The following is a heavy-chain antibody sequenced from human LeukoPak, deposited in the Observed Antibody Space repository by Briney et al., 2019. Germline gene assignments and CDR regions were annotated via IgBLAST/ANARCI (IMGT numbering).Heavy chain of an antibody. D-gene: IGHD6-13*01. CDR2: INAGTGNT. CDR3: ARGNVVSAAGDY. Sequence: LGASVKVSWKASGYTFTTYAMHWVRQAPGQRLEWMGWINAGTGNTKYSQKFQGRLTITRDTSASTAYMELSSLRSEDTAVYYCARGNVVSAAGDYWGQGTLVTVSS. J-gene: IGHJ4*02. CDR1: GYTFTTYA. V-gene: IGHV1-3*01.